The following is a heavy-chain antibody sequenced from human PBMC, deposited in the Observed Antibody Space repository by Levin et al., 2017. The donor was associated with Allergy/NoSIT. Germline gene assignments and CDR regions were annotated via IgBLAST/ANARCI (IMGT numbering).Heavy chain of an antibody. J-gene: IGHJ4*02. D-gene: IGHD5-24*01. CDR3: AKDRITKGFYFFDD. V-gene: IGHV3-23*01. Sequence: QSGGSLRLSCAASGFTFSNYAMSWVRQVPGKGLEWVSGISDNADKTDFADSVRGRFTVSRDNSKNTLYLQMNSLRAGDTAIYYCAKDRITKGFYFFDDWGQGTLVTVSS. CDR1: GFTFSNYA. CDR2: ISDNADKT.